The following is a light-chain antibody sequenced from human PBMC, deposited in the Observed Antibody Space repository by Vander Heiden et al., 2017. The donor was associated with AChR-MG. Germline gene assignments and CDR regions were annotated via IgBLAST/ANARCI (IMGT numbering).Light chain of an antibody. CDR1: QSTRTPLNS. J-gene: IGKJ2*01. V-gene: IGKV1-39*01. CDR2: GVS. CDR3: QQSDSIPYT. Sequence: DIQMTQSPSALSASVGDRVTITCRTSQSTRTPLNSLNWYQQKPGKAPKLLIYGVSSLQSGVPSRFSGSGSGTDFTLTISRLQPEDFATYYCQQSDSIPYTFCQGTKVENK.